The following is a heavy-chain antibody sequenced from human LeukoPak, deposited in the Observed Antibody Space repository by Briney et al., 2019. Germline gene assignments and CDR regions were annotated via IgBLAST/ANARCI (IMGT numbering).Heavy chain of an antibody. J-gene: IGHJ6*02. CDR2: IYYSGST. CDR3: ARTNYYYYYGMDV. V-gene: IGHV4-59*01. CDR1: GGSISSYY. Sequence: SETLSLTCTVSGGSISSYYWSWIRQPPGKGLEWIGYIYYSGSTNYNPSLKSRVTISVDTSKNQFSLKLSSVTAADTAVYYCARTNYYYYYGMDVWGQGTTVTVSS.